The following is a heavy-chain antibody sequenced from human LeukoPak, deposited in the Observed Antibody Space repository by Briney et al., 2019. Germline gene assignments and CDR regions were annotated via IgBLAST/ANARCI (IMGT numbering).Heavy chain of an antibody. CDR1: GGSVSSYY. D-gene: IGHD2-2*01. CDR3: ARARYANAWYAFDI. V-gene: IGHV4-59*02. CDR2: LSHSGSS. J-gene: IGHJ3*02. Sequence: SETLSHTCTVSGGSVSSYYWSWIRQPPGRGLEWIGYLSHSGSSDSNPSLKSRVTILVDTSKNQFSLKLTSVTAADTAVYYCARARYANAWYAFDIWGQGTMVTVSS.